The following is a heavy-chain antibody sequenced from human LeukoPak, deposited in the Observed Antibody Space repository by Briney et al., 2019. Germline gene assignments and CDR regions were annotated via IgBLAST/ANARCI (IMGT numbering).Heavy chain of an antibody. CDR1: GYSFTSYW. Sequence: GESLKIPCKDSGYSFTSYWIGWVRQMPGKGLEWMGIIYPGESDTKYSRSFQGHVTILADKSISTAYLQWSSLKASDTAMYYCARPHSSSWSYDGDYWGQGTLVTVSS. V-gene: IGHV5-51*03. CDR3: ARPHSSSWSYDGDY. D-gene: IGHD6-13*01. J-gene: IGHJ4*02. CDR2: IYPGESDT.